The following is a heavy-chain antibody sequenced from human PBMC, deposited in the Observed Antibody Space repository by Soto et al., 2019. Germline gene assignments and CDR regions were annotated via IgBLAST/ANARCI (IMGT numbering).Heavy chain of an antibody. V-gene: IGHV4-4*07. CDR2: IHSSGTL. CDR3: ARDNIVSKGYGMDV. J-gene: IGHJ6*02. Sequence: QVQLQESGPGLVKPSETLSLTCTVSGASISNAYWSWIRQAAGKRLEWIGRIHSSGTLNYNPSLKSRVSISRDMSKTQISLKLSSVTAADTAVYYCARDNIVSKGYGMDVWGQGTTVTVSS. D-gene: IGHD5-12*01. CDR1: GASISNAY.